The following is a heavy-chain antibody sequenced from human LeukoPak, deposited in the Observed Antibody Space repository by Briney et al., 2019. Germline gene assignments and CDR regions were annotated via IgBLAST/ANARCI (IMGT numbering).Heavy chain of an antibody. J-gene: IGHJ4*02. CDR1: GFTFSSYS. CDR3: ARGLGYCSGGSCPRNTYFDY. V-gene: IGHV3-21*01. Sequence: GGSLRLSCAASGFTFSSYSMNWVRQAPGEGLEWVSSISSSSSYIYYADSVKGRFTISRDNAKNSLYLQRNSLRAEDTAVYYCARGLGYCSGGSCPRNTYFDYWGQGTLVTVSS. CDR2: ISSSSSYI. D-gene: IGHD2-15*01.